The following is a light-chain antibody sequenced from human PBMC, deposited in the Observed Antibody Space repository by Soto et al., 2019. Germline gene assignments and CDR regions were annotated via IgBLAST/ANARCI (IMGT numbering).Light chain of an antibody. CDR3: LQDYNYPWT. CDR2: AAS. J-gene: IGKJ1*01. V-gene: IGKV1-6*01. CDR1: QDIRND. Sequence: AIQMTQSPSSLSASVGDRVTITCRASQDIRNDLGWYQEKVGQAPKLLIYAASNLQSGVPSRFSGSGSGTVFTLTISSLLPEDFATYYYLQDYNYPWTFGQGTKVEI.